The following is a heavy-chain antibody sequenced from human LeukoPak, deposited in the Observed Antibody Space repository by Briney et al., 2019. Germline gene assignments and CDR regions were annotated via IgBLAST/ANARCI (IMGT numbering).Heavy chain of an antibody. J-gene: IGHJ4*02. Sequence: ASVKVSCKASGYSFIGYYMHWVRQAPGQGLEWMGWINPNSGGTSYAQKFQGKVTMTRDTSISTAYMELSRLRSDDTAVYYCARDPPWELLREYYFDYWGQGTLVTVSS. CDR2: INPNSGGT. D-gene: IGHD1-26*01. CDR3: ARDPPWELLREYYFDY. CDR1: GYSFIGYY. V-gene: IGHV1-2*02.